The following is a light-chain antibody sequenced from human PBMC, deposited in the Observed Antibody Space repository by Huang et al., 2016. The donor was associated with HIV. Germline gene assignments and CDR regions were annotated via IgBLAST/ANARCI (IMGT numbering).Light chain of an antibody. CDR1: QTFTGW. J-gene: IGKJ1*01. Sequence: DIQMTQSPSTLSASVGDRITITCRASQTFTGWLAWYQQKPGKAPKVLIFQASNLECGVPPRFIGSGSGTEFTLTITDLQPDDFATYYCQQYNTYPWTFGQGTKVDIQ. V-gene: IGKV1-5*03. CDR3: QQYNTYPWT. CDR2: QAS.